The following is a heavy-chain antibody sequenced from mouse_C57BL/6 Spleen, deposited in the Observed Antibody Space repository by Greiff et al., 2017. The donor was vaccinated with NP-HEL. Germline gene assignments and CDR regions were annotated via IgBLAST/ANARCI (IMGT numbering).Heavy chain of an antibody. CDR3: AREGGYYEGFY. V-gene: IGHV1-76*01. D-gene: IGHD2-3*01. CDR2: IYPGSGNT. Sequence: QVQLQQSGAELVRPGASVKLSCKASGYTFTDYYINWVKQRPGQGLEWIARIYPGSGNTYYNEKFKGKATLTAEKSSSTAYMQLSSLTSEDSAVYFCAREGGYYEGFYWGQGTTLTVSS. J-gene: IGHJ2*01. CDR1: GYTFTDYY.